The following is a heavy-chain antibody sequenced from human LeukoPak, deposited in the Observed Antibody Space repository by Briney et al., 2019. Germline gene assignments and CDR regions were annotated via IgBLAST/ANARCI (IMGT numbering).Heavy chain of an antibody. Sequence: GGSLRLSCAASGFMFSSYWMSWVRQAPGKGLEWVADIKEDGSDKHYVDSVKGRFTISRDNAKNSLYLQMNSLRAEDTGVYYCAREWIQLWPSDYWGQGTLVTVSS. D-gene: IGHD5-18*01. CDR3: AREWIQLWPSDY. V-gene: IGHV3-7*01. CDR2: IKEDGSDK. CDR1: GFMFSSYW. J-gene: IGHJ4*02.